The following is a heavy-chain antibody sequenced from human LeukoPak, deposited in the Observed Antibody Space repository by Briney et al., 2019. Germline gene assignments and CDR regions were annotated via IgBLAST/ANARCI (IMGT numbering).Heavy chain of an antibody. Sequence: GGSLRLSCAASGFTFDDYAMRWVRQAPGKGLEWVSLISWDGGSTYYADSVKGRFTISRDNSKNSLYLQMNSLRAEDTALYYCAKDGGKTYYYGSGSPPAYYYYMDVWGKGTTVTVSS. CDR3: AKDGGKTYYYGSGSPPAYYYYMDV. CDR2: ISWDGGST. V-gene: IGHV3-43D*04. J-gene: IGHJ6*03. D-gene: IGHD3-10*01. CDR1: GFTFDDYA.